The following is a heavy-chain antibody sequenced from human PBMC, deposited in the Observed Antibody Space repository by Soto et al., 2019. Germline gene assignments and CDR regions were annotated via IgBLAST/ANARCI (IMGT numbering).Heavy chain of an antibody. CDR2: IYSGSTT. D-gene: IGHD2-15*01. J-gene: IGHJ4*02. Sequence: EVLLVQSGGGLVQPGGSLRLSCAPSGLSVTSNYMAWVRKAPGKGLEWVSVIYSGSTTHHADSVKGRFTISRDSSSNTLYLQMSSLRVEDTALYYCARGYWVEGYGAGTYFDYWGQGTLVTVSS. CDR1: GLSVTSNY. CDR3: ARGYWVEGYGAGTYFDY. V-gene: IGHV3-66*01.